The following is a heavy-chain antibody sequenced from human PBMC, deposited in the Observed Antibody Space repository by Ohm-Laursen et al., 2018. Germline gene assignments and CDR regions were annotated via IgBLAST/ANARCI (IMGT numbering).Heavy chain of an antibody. V-gene: IGHV4-61*01. CDR1: GGSVSSGSYY. D-gene: IGHD6-19*01. CDR2: IYYSGST. J-gene: IGHJ4*02. Sequence: SETLSLTCSVSGGSVSSGSYYWSWIRQPPGKGLEWIGYIYYSGSTNYNPSLKSRVTISVDTSKNQFSLRLNSVTAADTAVYYCARGRVAGAYWGQGTLVTVSS. CDR3: ARGRVAGAY.